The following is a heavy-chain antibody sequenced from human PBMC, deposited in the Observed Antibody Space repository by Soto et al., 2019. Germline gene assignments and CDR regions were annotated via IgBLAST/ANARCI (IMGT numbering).Heavy chain of an antibody. Sequence: EVQLVESGGGLVTPGGSLTLSCAASGFSLSAYAMNWVRQAPGKGLEWVSSISTTSTYIHYADSVKGRFSISRDNATNSLYLQMNSLRVEDTAVYDCAGYQVDDFWGQGTLVTVSS. CDR1: GFSLSAYA. J-gene: IGHJ4*02. CDR2: ISTTSTYI. CDR3: AGYQVDDF. V-gene: IGHV3-21*01.